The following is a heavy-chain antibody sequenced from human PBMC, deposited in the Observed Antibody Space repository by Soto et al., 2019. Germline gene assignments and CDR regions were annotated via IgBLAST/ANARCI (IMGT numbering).Heavy chain of an antibody. J-gene: IGHJ6*02. Sequence: PSETLSLTCNVSGGSIYTYYWNWIRQSPGKGLEWIGYISDGGSTNYNPSLKSRVTISVDTSKNQFSLKLSSVTAADTAVYYCARERAAAGTAPYYYYYYGMDVWGQGTTVTVSS. CDR1: GGSIYTYY. CDR3: ARERAAAGTAPYYYYYYGMDV. CDR2: ISDGGST. D-gene: IGHD6-13*01. V-gene: IGHV4-59*01.